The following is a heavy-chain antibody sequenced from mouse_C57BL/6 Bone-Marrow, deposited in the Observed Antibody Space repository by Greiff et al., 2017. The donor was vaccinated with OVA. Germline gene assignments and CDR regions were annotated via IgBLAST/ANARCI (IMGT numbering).Heavy chain of an antibody. J-gene: IGHJ2*01. CDR3: ARSPIYYGSSHYFDY. D-gene: IGHD1-1*01. V-gene: IGHV1-42*01. Sequence: VQLQQSGPELVKPGASVKISCKASGYSFTGYYMNWVKQSPEKSLEWIGEINPSTGGTTYNQKFKAKATLTVDKSSSTAYMQLKSLTSEDSAVYYCARSPIYYGSSHYFDYWGQGTTLTVSS. CDR2: INPSTGGT. CDR1: GYSFTGYY.